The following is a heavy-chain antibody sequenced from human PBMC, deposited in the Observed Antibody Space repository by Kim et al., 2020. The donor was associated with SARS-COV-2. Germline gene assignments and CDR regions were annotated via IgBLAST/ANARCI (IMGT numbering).Heavy chain of an antibody. V-gene: IGHV6-1*01. J-gene: IGHJ4*02. Sequence: SQTLSLTCAISGDSVSSKSATWHWIRQSPSRGLEWLGRTYYRSKWYNDYAVSVKSRIIINPDTSKNQFSLHLNSVTPEDTAVYYCIRSYRGFDYWGQGTLVTVSS. CDR3: IRSYRGFDY. CDR2: TYYRSKWYN. CDR1: GDSVSSKSAT. D-gene: IGHD1-26*01.